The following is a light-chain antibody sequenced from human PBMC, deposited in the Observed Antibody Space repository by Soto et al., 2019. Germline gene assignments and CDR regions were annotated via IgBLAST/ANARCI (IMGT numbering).Light chain of an antibody. CDR1: QSVSSY. CDR2: AAS. J-gene: IGKJ1*01. V-gene: IGKV3-11*01. Sequence: EIVLTQSPATLSLSPGERATLSCRASQSVSSYLAWYQQKPGQAPRLLISAASNRATGIPARFSGGGSRTDFTLTISSLEPEDFAVYYCQQYGSSPRTFGQGTRVEIK. CDR3: QQYGSSPRT.